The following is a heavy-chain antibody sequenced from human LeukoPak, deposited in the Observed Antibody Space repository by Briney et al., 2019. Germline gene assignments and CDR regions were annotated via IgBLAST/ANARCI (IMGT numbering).Heavy chain of an antibody. CDR2: INHSGST. CDR1: GGSFSGYY. V-gene: IGHV4-34*01. D-gene: IGHD3-10*01. Sequence: SETLSLTCAVYGGSFSGYYWSWIRQPPGKGLEWIGEINHSGSTNYNPSLKSRVTISVDTSKNQFSLKLSSVTAADTAVYYCASSNYYGSGSYYNRGYYFDYWGQGTLVTVSS. CDR3: ASSNYYGSGSYYNRGYYFDY. J-gene: IGHJ4*02.